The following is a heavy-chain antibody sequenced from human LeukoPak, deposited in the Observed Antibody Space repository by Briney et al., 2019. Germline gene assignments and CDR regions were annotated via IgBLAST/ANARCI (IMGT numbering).Heavy chain of an antibody. V-gene: IGHV3-23*01. CDR3: TKGFYDSGSSLSALDH. J-gene: IGHJ4*02. CDR1: GFTFSSYG. D-gene: IGHD3-10*01. CDR2: ISVSGGTT. Sequence: GGSLRLSCAASGFTFSSYGMSWVRQAPGKGLQWVSGISVSGGTTHYADSVKGRFTNSRDNSKHTLYLQMNSLRAEDTALYYCTKGFYDSGSSLSALDHWGQGTLVTVSS.